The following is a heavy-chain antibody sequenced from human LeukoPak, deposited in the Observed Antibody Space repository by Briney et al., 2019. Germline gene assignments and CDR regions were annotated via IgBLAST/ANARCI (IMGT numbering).Heavy chain of an antibody. CDR3: ARLFDS. CDR1: GGAISNDNFY. V-gene: IGHV4-39*01. CDR2: INYSGTT. J-gene: IGHJ4*02. Sequence: PSETLSLTCTVSGGAISNDNFYWGWVRQPPWKGLEWVGSINYSGTTYYNPSLRGRVSISVDTSRTQFFLRLSSVTAADTAVYYCARLFDSWGQGTLVTVSS.